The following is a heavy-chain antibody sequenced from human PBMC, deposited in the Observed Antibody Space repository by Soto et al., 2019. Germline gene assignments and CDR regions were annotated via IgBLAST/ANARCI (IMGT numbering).Heavy chain of an antibody. V-gene: IGHV3-23*01. CDR1: GFTFSSYA. J-gene: IGHJ4*02. Sequence: LRLSCAASGFTFSSYAVSWVRQAPGKGPEWISSISGSGSTIYYADSVKGRFTISRDNSKNTLYLQMSSLRAEDTAVYYCAKVFYYYDSSGYYYFDYWGQGTLVTVPS. CDR2: ISGSGSTI. D-gene: IGHD3-22*01. CDR3: AKVFYYYDSSGYYYFDY.